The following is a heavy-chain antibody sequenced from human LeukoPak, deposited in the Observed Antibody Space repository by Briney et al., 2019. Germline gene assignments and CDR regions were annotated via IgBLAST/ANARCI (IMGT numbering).Heavy chain of an antibody. D-gene: IGHD7-27*01. Sequence: ASVKVSCKASGGTFSSYAISWVRQAPGQGLEWTGGIIPIFGTANYAQKFQGRVTITADESTSTAYMELSSLRSEDTAVYYCVRTPPNWGADYWGQGTLVTVSS. CDR2: IIPIFGTA. CDR1: GGTFSSYA. V-gene: IGHV1-69*13. CDR3: VRTPPNWGADY. J-gene: IGHJ4*02.